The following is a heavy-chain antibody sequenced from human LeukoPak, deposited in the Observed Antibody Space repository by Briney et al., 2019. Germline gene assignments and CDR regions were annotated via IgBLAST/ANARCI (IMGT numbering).Heavy chain of an antibody. Sequence: PGGSLRLSCAASGFTFSNYAMSWVRQAPGKGLGWVSAISASGSSTYYADSVKDHFTISRDKSKNTLYLQMNNLRAEDTAVYYCAKDRKGRAAGTGSDAFDIWGQGTMVTVSS. CDR1: GFTFSNYA. CDR3: AKDRKGRAAGTGSDAFDI. J-gene: IGHJ3*02. D-gene: IGHD6-13*01. CDR2: ISASGSST. V-gene: IGHV3-23*01.